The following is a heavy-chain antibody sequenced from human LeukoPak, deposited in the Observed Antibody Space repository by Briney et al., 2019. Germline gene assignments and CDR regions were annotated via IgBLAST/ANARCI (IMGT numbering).Heavy chain of an antibody. Sequence: ASVKVSCKASGYTFTGYHMHWVRQAPGQGLEWMGRIDPNSGDTNYAQKFQGRVTMTRDTSISTAYMELSRLRSDDTAVYYCARDYCSSTSCLFDYWGQGTLVTVSS. CDR2: IDPNSGDT. D-gene: IGHD2-2*01. CDR3: ARDYCSSTSCLFDY. J-gene: IGHJ4*02. CDR1: GYTFTGYH. V-gene: IGHV1-2*06.